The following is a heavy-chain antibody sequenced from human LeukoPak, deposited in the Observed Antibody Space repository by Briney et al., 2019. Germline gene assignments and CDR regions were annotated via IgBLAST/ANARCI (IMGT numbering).Heavy chain of an antibody. V-gene: IGHV3-74*01. CDR3: ARDGGLLPDN. CDR2: ISPDGSSR. J-gene: IGHJ4*02. D-gene: IGHD2-21*02. Sequence: GGSLRLSCAASGFPFSTYAMHWVRQPPGKGLVWISRISPDGSSRGYADSVKGRFIISRDSATNTLSLQMNSLTADDTAVYYCARDGGLLPDNWGKGTLVTVSS. CDR1: GFPFSTYA.